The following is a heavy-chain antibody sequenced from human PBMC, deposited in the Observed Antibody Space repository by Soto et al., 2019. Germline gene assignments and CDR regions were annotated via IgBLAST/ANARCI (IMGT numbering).Heavy chain of an antibody. CDR1: GFTFSNAW. CDR3: TTDRMFSTMVRGVIINYYYYGMDV. CDR2: IKSKTDGGTT. Sequence: GGSLRLSCAASGFTFSNAWMNWVRQAPGKGLEWVGRIKSKTDGGTTDYAAPVKGRFTISRDDSKNTLYLQMNSLKTEDTAVYYCTTDRMFSTMVRGVIINYYYYGMDVWGQGTTVTVSS. J-gene: IGHJ6*02. V-gene: IGHV3-15*07. D-gene: IGHD3-10*01.